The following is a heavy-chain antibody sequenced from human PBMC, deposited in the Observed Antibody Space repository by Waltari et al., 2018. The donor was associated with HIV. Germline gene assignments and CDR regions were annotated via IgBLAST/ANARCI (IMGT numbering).Heavy chain of an antibody. Sequence: QVQLQESGPGLVKPSETLSLICAVSGYSLSRGYNWGWIRQPPGERLEVIGSTSYSEGTYYNPSLRSRVTISLDTSKNQFSLNLNSVTAADTAVYFCARRRAQGDFDYWGQGTLVTVSS. V-gene: IGHV4-38-2*01. CDR2: TSYSEGT. D-gene: IGHD1-26*01. CDR1: GYSLSRGYN. J-gene: IGHJ4*02. CDR3: ARRRAQGDFDY.